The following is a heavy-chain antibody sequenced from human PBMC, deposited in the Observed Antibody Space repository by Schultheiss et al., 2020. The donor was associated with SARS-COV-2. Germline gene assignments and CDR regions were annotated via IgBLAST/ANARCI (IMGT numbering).Heavy chain of an antibody. CDR2: INPNSGGT. CDR1: GYTFTSYG. V-gene: IGHV1-2*02. J-gene: IGHJ5*02. Sequence: ASVKVSCKASGYTFTSYGISWVRQAPGQGLEWMGWINPNSGGTNYAQKFQGRVTMTRDTSISTAYMELSRLRSDDTAVYYCARRVVVVAGATDWFDPWGQGTLVTVS. CDR3: ARRVVVVAGATDWFDP. D-gene: IGHD2-15*01.